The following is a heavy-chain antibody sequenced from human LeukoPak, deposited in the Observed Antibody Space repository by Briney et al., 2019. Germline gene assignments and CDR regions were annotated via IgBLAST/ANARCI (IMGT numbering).Heavy chain of an antibody. V-gene: IGHV3-23*01. CDR3: AKSGDVVVLSACLN. CDR2: ISGRGRSA. J-gene: IGHJ4*02. D-gene: IGHD2-15*01. Sequence: GGSLRLSCAASGFTFSSSAMSWVRQAPGKGLEWVSVISGRGRSAYNAESVQGRFSISRDNAKNTLYLQLNSLRTEDTAVYYCAKSGDVVVLSACLNWGQGNLVTVSS. CDR1: GFTFSSSA.